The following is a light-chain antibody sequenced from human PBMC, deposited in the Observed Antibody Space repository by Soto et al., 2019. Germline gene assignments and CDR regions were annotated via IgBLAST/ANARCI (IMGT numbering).Light chain of an antibody. J-gene: IGKJ2*01. Sequence: EVVLTQSPGTLSLSPGERAALSCRASQTVSNNYLAWYQQKPGQSPRLLIHDASSKDTGITDRFRGSGSGTDFTLTISRLEPEDFAVYYCQLYGNSVQNTFGQGTKLEV. CDR2: DAS. CDR3: QLYGNSVQNT. V-gene: IGKV3-20*01. CDR1: QTVSNNY.